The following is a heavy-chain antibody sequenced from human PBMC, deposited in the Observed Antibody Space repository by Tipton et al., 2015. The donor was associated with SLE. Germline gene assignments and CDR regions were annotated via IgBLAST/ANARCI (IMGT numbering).Heavy chain of an antibody. V-gene: IGHV4-38-2*01. CDR1: GYSISSGYY. Sequence: TLSLTCAVSGYSISSGYYWGWIRQPPGKGLEWIGSIYHSGSTYYNPSLKSRVTISVDTSKNQFSLQLSSVTAADTAVYFCSRYRTVGSYWYFDLWGQGTLVTVSS. J-gene: IGHJ4*02. CDR3: SRYRTVGSYWYFDL. D-gene: IGHD1-26*01. CDR2: IYHSGST.